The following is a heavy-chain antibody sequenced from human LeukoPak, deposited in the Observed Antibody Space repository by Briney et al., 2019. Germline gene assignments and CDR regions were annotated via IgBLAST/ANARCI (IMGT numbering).Heavy chain of an antibody. CDR2: IYTSGST. V-gene: IGHV4-4*07. CDR1: GGSISSYY. Sequence: SETLSLTCTVSGGSISSYYWSWIQQPAGKGLEWIGRIYTSGSTNYNPSLKSRVTMSVDTSKNQFSLKLSSVTAADTAVYYCARAPRKAPRGYYYYMDVWGKGTTVTISS. J-gene: IGHJ6*03. D-gene: IGHD6-6*01. CDR3: ARAPRKAPRGYYYYMDV.